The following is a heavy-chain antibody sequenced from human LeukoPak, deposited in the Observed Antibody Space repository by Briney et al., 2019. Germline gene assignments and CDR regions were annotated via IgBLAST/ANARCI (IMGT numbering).Heavy chain of an antibody. CDR2: IYYSGST. V-gene: IGHV4-59*08. CDR1: GGSISSYY. Sequence: SETLSLTCTVSGGSISSYYWSWIRQPPGKGLEWIGYIYYSGSTNDNPSLKSRVAISVDTSKNQFSLKFTSVTAADTAVYYCARHTRGAYCGGDCSPFDYWGQGTLVTVSS. D-gene: IGHD2-21*02. CDR3: ARHTRGAYCGGDCSPFDY. J-gene: IGHJ4*02.